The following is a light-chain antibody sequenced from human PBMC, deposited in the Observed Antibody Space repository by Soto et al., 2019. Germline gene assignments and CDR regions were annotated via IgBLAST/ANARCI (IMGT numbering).Light chain of an antibody. CDR3: SSYRRNRDVV. J-gene: IGLJ3*02. Sequence: QSVLAQPASVSGSPGQSITISCSGTSSDIGYYDYVSWYQQHPGKATKLVLYEVSNRPSRISNRFSGSKSGNTASLTISGLQAEDEGDYYCSSYRRNRDVVFGGGPQLTV. CDR1: SSDIGYYDY. CDR2: EVS. V-gene: IGLV2-14*01.